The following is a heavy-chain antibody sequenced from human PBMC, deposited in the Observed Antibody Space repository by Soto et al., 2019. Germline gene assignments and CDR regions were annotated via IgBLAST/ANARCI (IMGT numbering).Heavy chain of an antibody. CDR3: ASGGYSYGKKIYYYSGMDV. CDR2: IIPIFGTA. J-gene: IGHJ6*02. Sequence: SVKVSCKASGGTFSSYAISWVRQAPGQGLEWMGGIIPIFGTANYAQKFQGRVTITADKSTSTAYMELSSLRSEDTAVYYCASGGYSYGKKIYYYSGMDVWGQGTTVTVSS. CDR1: GGTFSSYA. V-gene: IGHV1-69*06. D-gene: IGHD5-18*01.